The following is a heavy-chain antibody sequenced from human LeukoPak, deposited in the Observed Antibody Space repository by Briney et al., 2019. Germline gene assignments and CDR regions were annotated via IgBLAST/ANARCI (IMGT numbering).Heavy chain of an antibody. V-gene: IGHV4-34*01. J-gene: IGHJ3*02. CDR3: ARSYSGSYFIAFDI. CDR2: INHSGST. Sequence: SETLSLTCAVYGGSFSGYYWSWIRQPPGKGLEWIGEINHSGSTNYNPSLKSRVTISVDTSKNQFSLKLSSVTAADTAVYYCARSYSGSYFIAFDIWGQGTMVTVSS. D-gene: IGHD1-26*01. CDR1: GGSFSGYY.